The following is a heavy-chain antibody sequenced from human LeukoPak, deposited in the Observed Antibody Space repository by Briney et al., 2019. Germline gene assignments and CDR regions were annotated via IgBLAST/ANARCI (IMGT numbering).Heavy chain of an antibody. Sequence: ASVKVSCKASGYTFTGYYMHWVRQAPGQGLEWMGWINPNSGGTNYAQKFQGRVTMTRDTSISTAYMELSRLRSDDTAVYYCARIRLATSYFDYWGQGTLVTASS. CDR2: INPNSGGT. CDR1: GYTFTGYY. V-gene: IGHV1-2*02. J-gene: IGHJ4*02. CDR3: ARIRLATSYFDY.